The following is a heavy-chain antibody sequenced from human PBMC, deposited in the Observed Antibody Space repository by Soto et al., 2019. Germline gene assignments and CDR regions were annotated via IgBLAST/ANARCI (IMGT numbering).Heavy chain of an antibody. J-gene: IGHJ4*02. CDR1: GGSISSGGYY. Sequence: SETLSLTCTVSGGSISSGGYYWSWIRQHPGKGLEWIGYIYYSGSTYYNPSLKSRVTISVDTSKNQFSLKLSSVTAADTAVYYCARASEHDSSGYYYSVHFDYWGQGTLVTVSS. CDR3: ARASEHDSSGYYYSVHFDY. D-gene: IGHD3-22*01. V-gene: IGHV4-31*03. CDR2: IYYSGST.